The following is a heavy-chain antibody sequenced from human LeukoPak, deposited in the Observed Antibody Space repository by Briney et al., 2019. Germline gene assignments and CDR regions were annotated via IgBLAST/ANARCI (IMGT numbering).Heavy chain of an antibody. J-gene: IGHJ4*02. V-gene: IGHV4-39*01. D-gene: IGHD3-10*01. CDR2: IYNSGGA. CDR3: ARHGGGSGIHFDY. Sequence: SETLSLTCTVSGGSISSSSHFWAWIRQPPGKGLEWIGSIYNSGGAYYNPSLKSRVTISVDTSKNQFSLKLSSVTAADTAVYYCARHGGGSGIHFDYWGQGTLVTVSS. CDR1: GGSISSSSHF.